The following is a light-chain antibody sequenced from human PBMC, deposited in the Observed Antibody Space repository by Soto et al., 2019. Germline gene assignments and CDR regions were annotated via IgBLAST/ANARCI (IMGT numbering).Light chain of an antibody. J-gene: IGKJ4*01. Sequence: EIVLTQSPGTLSLSPGESATLFCRASQTVSSSCLAWYQKKPGQAPRLLIYGVSSRATGIPDRFSGSGSGTDFTLTISRLQPEDFAVYYCQHYDNSAALTFGGGTNVEIK. CDR3: QHYDNSAALT. CDR2: GVS. CDR1: QTVSSSC. V-gene: IGKV3-20*01.